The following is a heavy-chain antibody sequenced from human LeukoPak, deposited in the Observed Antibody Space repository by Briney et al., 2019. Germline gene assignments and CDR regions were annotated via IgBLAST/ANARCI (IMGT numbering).Heavy chain of an antibody. CDR2: INGDGSST. CDR1: GCTFSNYW. CDR3: ARGGVPAAFDN. V-gene: IGHV3-74*01. D-gene: IGHD2-2*01. J-gene: IGHJ4*02. Sequence: GGSLRLSCAASGCTFSNYWMHWVRQAPGKGLVWVSHINGDGSSTNYADSVKGRFTISRDNAKNTLYLQMNSLRVEDTAVYYCARGGVPAAFDNWGQGTLVTVSS.